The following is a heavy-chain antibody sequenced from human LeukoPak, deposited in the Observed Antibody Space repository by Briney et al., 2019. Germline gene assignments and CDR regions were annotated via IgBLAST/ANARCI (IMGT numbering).Heavy chain of an antibody. CDR1: GYTFTSYA. V-gene: IGHV1-18*01. D-gene: IGHD6-19*01. J-gene: IGHJ1*01. CDR2: ISAYNGKT. Sequence: GASVKVSCKASGYTFTSYAFTWVRQAPGQGLEWMGWISAYNGKTDYAQKLQGRVTMTTDTSTSTAYMELRSLRSEDTAVYYCANAKVAGGFQYFQHWGQGTLVSVSA. CDR3: ANAKVAGGFQYFQH.